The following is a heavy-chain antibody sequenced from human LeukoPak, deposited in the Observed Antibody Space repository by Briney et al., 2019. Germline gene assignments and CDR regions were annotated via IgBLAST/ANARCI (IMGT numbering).Heavy chain of an antibody. J-gene: IGHJ4*02. V-gene: IGHV4-30-2*01. CDR1: GGSISSGGYS. Sequence: SETLSLTCAVSGGSISSGGYSWSWIRQPPGKGLEWIGYIYHSGSTYYNPSLKSRVTISVDRSKNQFSLKLSSVTAADTAVYYCARVAHRDLEWLFLFDYWGQGTLVTVSS. D-gene: IGHD3-3*01. CDR2: IYHSGST. CDR3: ARVAHRDLEWLFLFDY.